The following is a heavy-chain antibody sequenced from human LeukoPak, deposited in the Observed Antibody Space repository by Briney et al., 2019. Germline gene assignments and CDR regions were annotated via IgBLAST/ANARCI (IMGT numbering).Heavy chain of an antibody. CDR2: IYHSGST. V-gene: IGHV4-38-2*02. CDR1: GYSISSGYY. J-gene: IGHJ4*02. Sequence: PSETLSLTCTVSGYSISSGYYWGWIRQPPEKGLEWIGSIYHSGSTYYNPSLKSRVTISVDTSKNQFSLKLSSVTAADTAVYYCATYYGSGSLHFDYWGQGTLVTVSS. D-gene: IGHD3-10*01. CDR3: ATYYGSGSLHFDY.